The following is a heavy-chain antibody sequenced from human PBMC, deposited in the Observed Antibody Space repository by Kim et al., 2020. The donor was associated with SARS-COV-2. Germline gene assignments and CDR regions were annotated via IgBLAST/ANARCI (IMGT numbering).Heavy chain of an antibody. V-gene: IGHV1-2*02. D-gene: IGHD6-19*01. CDR1: GYTFTGYY. CDR2: INPNSGGT. J-gene: IGHJ4*02. CDR3: ARDPSGWYFFDY. Sequence: ASVKVSCKASGYTFTGYYMHWVRQAPGQGLEWMGWINPNSGGTNYAQKFQGRVTMTRDTSISTAYMELSRLRSDDTAVYYCARDPSGWYFFDYWGQGTLVTVSS.